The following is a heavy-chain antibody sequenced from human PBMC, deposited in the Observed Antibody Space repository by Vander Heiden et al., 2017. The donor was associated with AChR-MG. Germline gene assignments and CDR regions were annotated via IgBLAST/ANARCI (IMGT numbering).Heavy chain of an antibody. J-gene: IGHJ4*02. CDR3: AKAVAPVYGYSDF. CDR1: GFTFGSNA. V-gene: IGHV3-23*01. CDR2: TRGSGGIP. D-gene: IGHD2-8*01. Sequence: EVQLLASGAGWVQTGASLRLSCAAAGFTFGSNAMIWVRQAPRKVLEVVPGTRGSGGIPNSADSVKRRLTISRDNSKKTMDLQMHSLRAEDTAVYYCAKAVAPVYGYSDFWGQGTLVTVSS.